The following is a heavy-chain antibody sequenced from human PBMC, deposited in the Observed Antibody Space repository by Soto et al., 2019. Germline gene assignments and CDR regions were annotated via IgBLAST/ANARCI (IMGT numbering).Heavy chain of an antibody. CDR3: ATFVEGGAI. J-gene: IGHJ4*02. CDR1: GGTFSDYA. V-gene: IGHV1-69*11. D-gene: IGHD3-16*01. CDR2: TIPFLGTS. Sequence: QVQLVQSGPEVKKPGSSVKVSCEVSGGTFSDYAINGVREAPGQGLEWMGGTIPFLGTSNYAQKFHDRVTITAVESTSTVYLELNSLTSEDPAVYYCATFVEGGAIWGQRSHVIVS.